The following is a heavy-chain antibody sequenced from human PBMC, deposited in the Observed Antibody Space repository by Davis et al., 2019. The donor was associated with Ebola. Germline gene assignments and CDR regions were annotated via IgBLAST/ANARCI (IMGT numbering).Heavy chain of an antibody. Sequence: ASVKVSCKASGYTFTSYAMHWVRQAPGQRLEWMGWINAGNGNTKYLQKFQGRVTITRDTSASTAYMELSSLRSEDTAVYYCARVTTVTTLDYWGQGTLVTVSS. CDR1: GYTFTSYA. CDR2: INAGNGNT. V-gene: IGHV1-3*01. D-gene: IGHD4-17*01. CDR3: ARVTTVTTLDY. J-gene: IGHJ4*02.